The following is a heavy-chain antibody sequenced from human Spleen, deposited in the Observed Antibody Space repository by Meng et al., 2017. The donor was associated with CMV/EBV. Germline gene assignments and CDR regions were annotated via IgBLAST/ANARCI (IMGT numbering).Heavy chain of an antibody. V-gene: IGHV3-49*04. CDR3: TRAPIGWELNYFDY. D-gene: IGHD1-26*01. CDR2: IRSKAYGGTT. J-gene: IGHJ4*02. CDR1: RFTFGDYA. Sequence: GGSLRLSCTASRFTFGDYAMSWVRQAPGKGLEWVGFIRSKAYGGTTEYAASVKGRFTISRDESKSIDYLQMNSLKTEDTAVYYCTRAPIGWELNYFDYWGQGTLVTVSS.